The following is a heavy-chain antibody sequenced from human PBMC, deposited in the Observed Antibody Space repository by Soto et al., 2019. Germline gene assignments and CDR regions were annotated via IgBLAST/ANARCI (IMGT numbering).Heavy chain of an antibody. CDR3: ARSAAAAGYYYYGMDV. Sequence: QVQLAESGGGVVQPGRSLRLSCAASGFSFSRYAMHWVRQAPGKGLEWVAVISYDGSNKYYADSVKGRFTISRDNSKNTLYLQMNSLRAEDTAVYYCARSAAAAGYYYYGMDVWGQGTTVTVSS. V-gene: IGHV3-30-3*01. J-gene: IGHJ6*02. CDR2: ISYDGSNK. CDR1: GFSFSRYA. D-gene: IGHD6-13*01.